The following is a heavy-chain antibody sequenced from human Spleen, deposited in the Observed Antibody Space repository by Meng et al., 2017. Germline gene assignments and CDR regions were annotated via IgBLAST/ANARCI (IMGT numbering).Heavy chain of an antibody. D-gene: IGHD6-19*01. CDR3: ARESVAGTHWFDP. Sequence: QLQLQESGPGLVKPSETLSLTCTVSGGSIRSSSHYWGLIRQPPGKGLEWIGSIYYSGSTRTHFNPSLKSRVTMSVDMSKNQFSLKLTSVTAADTAVYYCARESVAGTHWFDPWGQGTLVTVSS. CDR2: IYYSGSTRT. V-gene: IGHV4-39*02. J-gene: IGHJ5*02. CDR1: GGSIRSSSHY.